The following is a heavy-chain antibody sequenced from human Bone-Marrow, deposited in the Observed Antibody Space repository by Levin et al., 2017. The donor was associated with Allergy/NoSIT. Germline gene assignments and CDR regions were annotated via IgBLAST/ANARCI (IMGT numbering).Heavy chain of an antibody. Sequence: ASVKVSCKASGGTFSSYAISWVRQAPGQGLEWMGGIIPIFGTANYAQKLQGRVTITADEPTSTAYMELSSLRSEDTAVYYCARANCSGSSREPPVPPRHWGQGTLVTVSS. D-gene: IGHD1-26*01. CDR1: GGTFSSYA. CDR2: IIPIFGTA. CDR3: ARANCSGSSREPPVPPRH. J-gene: IGHJ4*02. V-gene: IGHV1-69*13.